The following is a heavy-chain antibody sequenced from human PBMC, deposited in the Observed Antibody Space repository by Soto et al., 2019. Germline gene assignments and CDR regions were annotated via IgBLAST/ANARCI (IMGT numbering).Heavy chain of an antibody. Sequence: TLSLTCAVSGYPISSGYYWGWIRQPPGRALEWLGFIYWNDDKRYSPSLKSRLTITKDTSKNQVVLTMTNMDPVDTATYYCAKSGSSGWYGWFDPWGQGTLVTVSS. CDR1: GYPISSGYYW. J-gene: IGHJ5*02. CDR2: IYWNDDK. CDR3: AKSGSSGWYGWFDP. V-gene: IGHV2-5*01. D-gene: IGHD6-19*01.